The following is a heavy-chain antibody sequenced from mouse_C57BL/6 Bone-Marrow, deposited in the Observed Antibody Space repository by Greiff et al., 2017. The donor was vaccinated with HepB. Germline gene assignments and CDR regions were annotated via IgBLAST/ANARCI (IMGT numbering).Heavy chain of an antibody. CDR3: AKNRFGLGDYDDYFDD. D-gene: IGHD2-4*01. V-gene: IGHV2-4*01. CDR1: GFSFTSYG. J-gene: IGHJ2*01. Sequence: ESGPGLVQPSQCLSISCTVSGFSFTSYGVHWVRQPPGKGLEWLGVIWSGGSTDYNAAFISRLSISNDNSNIPIFFKMNSLRADDTAIYYYAKNRFGLGDYDDYFDDWGKGTTLTVSS. CDR2: IWSGGST.